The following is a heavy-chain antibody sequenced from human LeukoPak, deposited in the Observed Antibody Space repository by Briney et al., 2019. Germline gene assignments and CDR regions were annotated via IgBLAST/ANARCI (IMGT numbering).Heavy chain of an antibody. J-gene: IGHJ4*02. V-gene: IGHV1-46*01. CDR2: IKVSGGRT. CDR1: GYTFSGFY. Sequence: ASVKVSCKASGYTFSGFYVHWVRQAPGQGLEWMGIIKVSGGRTDYAQKFQGRVTMTRDMSTSTVYTELSNLRSEDTAVYYCAREPPESYHFDYWGQGTLVTVSS. D-gene: IGHD2-2*01. CDR3: AREPPESYHFDY.